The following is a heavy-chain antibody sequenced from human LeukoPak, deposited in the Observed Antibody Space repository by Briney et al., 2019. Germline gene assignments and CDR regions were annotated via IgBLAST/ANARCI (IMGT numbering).Heavy chain of an antibody. CDR1: GCSISSYY. V-gene: IGHV4-59*01. CDR3: ARGGWGYSYGQFDY. CDR2: IYYSGST. D-gene: IGHD5-18*01. Sequence: SETLSLTCTVSGCSISSYYWSWIRQPPGKGLEWIGYIYYSGSTNYNPSLKSRVTISVDTSKHQFSLKLSSVTAAYTAVYYCARGGWGYSYGQFDYWGQRTLVTVS. J-gene: IGHJ4*02.